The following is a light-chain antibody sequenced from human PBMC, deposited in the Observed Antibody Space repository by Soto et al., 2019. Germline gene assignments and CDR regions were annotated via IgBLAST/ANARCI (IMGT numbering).Light chain of an antibody. CDR2: GAS. J-gene: IGKJ1*01. Sequence: ETVLTQSPGTLSLSPGERATLSCRASQSVRSSYLAWYQQKPGQTPRLLIYGASSRATGIPDRFSGSGSGTDFTLTISRPEPEDFAVYFCQQYSSPPPTFGQGTKVEIK. CDR1: QSVRSSY. V-gene: IGKV3-20*01. CDR3: QQYSSPPPT.